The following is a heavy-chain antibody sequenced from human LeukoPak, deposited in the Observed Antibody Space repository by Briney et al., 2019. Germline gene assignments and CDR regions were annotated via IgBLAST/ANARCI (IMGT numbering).Heavy chain of an antibody. D-gene: IGHD3-3*01. J-gene: IGHJ4*02. CDR1: GGSTSSYY. CDR3: AREVGDFWSGYLFDY. Sequence: SETLSLTCTVSGGSTSSYYWSWIRQPAGKGLEWIGRIYTSGSTNYNPSLKSRVTMSVDTSKNQFSLKLSSVTAADTAVYYCAREVGDFWSGYLFDYWGQGTLVTVSS. V-gene: IGHV4-4*07. CDR2: IYTSGST.